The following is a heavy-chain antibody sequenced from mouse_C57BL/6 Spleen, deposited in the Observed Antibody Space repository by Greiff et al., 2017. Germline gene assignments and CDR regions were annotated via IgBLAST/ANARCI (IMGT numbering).Heavy chain of an antibody. Sequence: QSCKASGYTFTSYWMHWVKQRPGQGLEWIGEIDPSDSYTNYNQKFKGKSTLTVDKSSSTAYMQLSSLTSEDSAVYYCARPYYSNYEGDYWGQGTTLTVSS. D-gene: IGHD2-5*01. CDR2: IDPSDSYT. CDR3: ARPYYSNYEGDY. J-gene: IGHJ2*01. CDR1: GYTFTSYW. V-gene: IGHV1-69*01.